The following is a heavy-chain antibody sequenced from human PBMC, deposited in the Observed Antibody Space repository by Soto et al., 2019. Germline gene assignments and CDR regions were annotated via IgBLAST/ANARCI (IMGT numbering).Heavy chain of an antibody. CDR2: ISAHNHNT. CDR3: ASRARAVAGTGGAFDI. Sequence: GASVKVSCKTSSYTFPSYGISWVRQAPGQGLEWMGWISAHNHNTNYAQRLQGRVTMTTDTSTSTAYMELRSLRSDDTAVYYCASRARAVAGTGGAFDIWDQGTMVTVSS. CDR1: SYTFPSYG. V-gene: IGHV1-18*01. D-gene: IGHD6-19*01. J-gene: IGHJ3*02.